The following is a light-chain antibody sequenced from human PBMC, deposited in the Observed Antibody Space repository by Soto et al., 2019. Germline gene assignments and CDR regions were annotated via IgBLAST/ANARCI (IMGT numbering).Light chain of an antibody. CDR1: QSVNSD. Sequence: PGERATLSCRASQSVNSDLAWFQQKPGQAPRLLIYEISNRATGIPARFSGSGSGTDFTLTISSLEPEDFGAYYCQQRSNWPPVTFGGGTKVDIK. CDR2: EIS. V-gene: IGKV3-11*01. CDR3: QQRSNWPPVT. J-gene: IGKJ4*01.